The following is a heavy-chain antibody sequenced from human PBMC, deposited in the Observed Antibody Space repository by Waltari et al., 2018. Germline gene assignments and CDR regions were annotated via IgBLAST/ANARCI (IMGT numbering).Heavy chain of an antibody. J-gene: IGHJ4*02. CDR3: ARPMIGLLDV. CDR2: IYGSGGST. Sequence: QVQLQESGPGLVKPSETLSLTCAVSGGAINSKYWSGIRQPPGKGLEWIGRIYGSGGSTDYNPSLKSRVTISTDTSKNQFSLKLTSVTAADTAVYYCARPMIGLLDVWGRGLLVTVSS. CDR1: GGAINSKY. V-gene: IGHV4-4*07. D-gene: IGHD3-22*01.